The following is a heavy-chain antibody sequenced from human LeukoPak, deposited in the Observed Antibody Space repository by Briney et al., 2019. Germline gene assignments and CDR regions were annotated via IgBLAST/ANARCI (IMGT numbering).Heavy chain of an antibody. J-gene: IGHJ4*02. CDR2: INWGGRST. CDR3: ARNYGGYDGTDY. V-gene: IGHV3-20*04. D-gene: IGHD5-12*01. Sequence: GGSLRLSCAASGFTVSSNYLRWVRQAPGKGLEWVSVINWGGRSTGYADSVKGRFTISRDSSQNSLDLQMNSLRAEDTALYYCARNYGGYDGTDYWGQGTLVTVSS. CDR1: GFTVSSNY.